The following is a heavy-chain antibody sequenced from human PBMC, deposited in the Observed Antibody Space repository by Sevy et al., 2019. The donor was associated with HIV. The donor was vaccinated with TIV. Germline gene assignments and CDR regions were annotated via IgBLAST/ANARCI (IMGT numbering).Heavy chain of an antibody. Sequence: ASVKVSCKAPGYTFTSYGINWVRQAPGQGLEWMGWINVYNGNANYAQKLQGRGTMTTDTSTSTAYMELRSLRSDDTALYYCASGEKYCSGGSCYFHLDYWGQGTLVTVSS. CDR2: INVYNGNA. CDR1: GYTFTSYG. J-gene: IGHJ4*02. V-gene: IGHV1-18*01. CDR3: ASGEKYCSGGSCYFHLDY. D-gene: IGHD2-15*01.